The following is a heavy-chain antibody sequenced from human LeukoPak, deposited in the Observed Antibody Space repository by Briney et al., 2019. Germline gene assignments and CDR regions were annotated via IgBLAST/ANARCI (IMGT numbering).Heavy chain of an antibody. D-gene: IGHD3-9*01. CDR2: ISDYNGNT. V-gene: IGHV1-18*01. CDR3: ARRPYYDILTGYLYYYYGMDV. J-gene: IGHJ6*02. CDR1: GYTPTSFG. Sequence: TVNLSCKVSGYTPTSFGISWVPGAPGQGLEWRGWISDYNGNTNYAQKLQGRVTMTTDTSTSTAYMELRSLRSDDTAVYYCARRPYYDILTGYLYYYYGMDVWGQGTTVTVSS.